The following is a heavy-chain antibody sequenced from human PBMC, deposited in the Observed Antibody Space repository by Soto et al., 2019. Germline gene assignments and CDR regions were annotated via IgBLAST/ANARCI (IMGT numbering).Heavy chain of an antibody. V-gene: IGHV1-69*06. CDR1: LGTFSSYA. Sequence: SVQVSFKASLGTFSSYAISWLRQSPGQGLDGMGGIIPIFGTANYAQKFQGRVTITADKSTSTAYMELSSLRSEDTAVYYCARDPYYYGSGSPSGDYWGQGTLVTVS. CDR3: ARDPYYYGSGSPSGDY. J-gene: IGHJ4*02. D-gene: IGHD3-10*01. CDR2: IIPIFGTA.